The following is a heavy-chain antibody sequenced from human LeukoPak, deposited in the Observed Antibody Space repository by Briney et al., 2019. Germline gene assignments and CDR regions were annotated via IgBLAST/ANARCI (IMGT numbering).Heavy chain of an antibody. Sequence: ASVKVSCKASGYTFTSYAMHWVRQAPGQRLEWMGWINAGNGNTKYSQKFQGRVTITRDTSASTAYMELSSLRSEDTAVYYCARGPSIAAAGTRRPWFDPWGQGTLVTVSP. CDR1: GYTFTSYA. CDR2: INAGNGNT. CDR3: ARGPSIAAAGTRRPWFDP. J-gene: IGHJ5*02. V-gene: IGHV1-3*01. D-gene: IGHD6-13*01.